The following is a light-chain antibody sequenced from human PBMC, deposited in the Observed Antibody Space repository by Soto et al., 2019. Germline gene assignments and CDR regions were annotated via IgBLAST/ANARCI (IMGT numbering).Light chain of an antibody. CDR3: QQYNSYSSWT. Sequence: DVKVSMSPSTLSAYVGDRVTITCRASQSISSWLAWYQQKPGKAPKLLIYDASSLESGVPSRFSGSGSGTEFTLTISSLQPDDFATYYCQQYNSYSSWTFGQGTKVDI. J-gene: IGKJ1*01. V-gene: IGKV1-5*01. CDR2: DAS. CDR1: QSISSW.